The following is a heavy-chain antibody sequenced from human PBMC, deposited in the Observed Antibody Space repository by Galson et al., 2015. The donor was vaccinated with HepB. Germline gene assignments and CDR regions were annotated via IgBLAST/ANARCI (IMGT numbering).Heavy chain of an antibody. V-gene: IGHV3-30-3*01. CDR3: ARDFGYCSSTSCHGYFQH. D-gene: IGHD2-2*03. CDR1: GFTFSSYA. Sequence: SLRLSCAASGFTFSSYAMHWVRQAPGKGLEWVAVISYDGSNKYYADSVKGRFTISRDNSKNTLYLQMNSLRAEDTAVYYCARDFGYCSSTSCHGYFQHWGQGTLVTVSS. J-gene: IGHJ1*01. CDR2: ISYDGSNK.